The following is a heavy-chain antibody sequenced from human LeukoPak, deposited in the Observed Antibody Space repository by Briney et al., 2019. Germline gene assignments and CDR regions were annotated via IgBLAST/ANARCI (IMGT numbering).Heavy chain of an antibody. V-gene: IGHV4-59*11. Sequence: SETLSLTCTVSGGSISSHYGSWIRQPPGKGLEWIGYIYYSGSTNYNPSLKSRVTISVDTSKNQFSLKLSSVTAADTAVYYCARVWRPYYYYYYMDVWGKGTTVTVSS. CDR1: GGSISSHY. CDR2: IYYSGST. CDR3: ARVWRPYYYYYYMDV. J-gene: IGHJ6*03. D-gene: IGHD3-16*01.